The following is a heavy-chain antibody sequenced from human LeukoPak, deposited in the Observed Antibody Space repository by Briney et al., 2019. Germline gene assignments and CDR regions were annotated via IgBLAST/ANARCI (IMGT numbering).Heavy chain of an antibody. Sequence: GASVKVSCKASGYTFTSYDINWVRQATGRGLEWMGWMNPNSGNTGYAQKFQGRVTMTRNTSISTAYMELSSLRSEDTAVYYCATDSSGWSGFNYWGQGTLVTVSS. D-gene: IGHD6-19*01. J-gene: IGHJ4*02. V-gene: IGHV1-8*01. CDR3: ATDSSGWSGFNY. CDR2: MNPNSGNT. CDR1: GYTFTSYD.